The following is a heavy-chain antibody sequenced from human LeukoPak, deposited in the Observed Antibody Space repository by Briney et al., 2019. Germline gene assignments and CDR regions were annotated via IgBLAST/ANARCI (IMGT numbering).Heavy chain of an antibody. D-gene: IGHD4-23*01. CDR3: ARQNGYYGGNSIIYYYYMDV. Sequence: GESLKISCKGSGYSFTSYWIGWVRQMPGKGLEWMWIIYPGDSDTRYSPSFQGQVTISADKSISTAYLQWSSLKASDTAMYYCARQNGYYGGNSIIYYYYMDVWGKGTTVTVSS. J-gene: IGHJ6*03. CDR2: IYPGDSDT. CDR1: GYSFTSYW. V-gene: IGHV5-51*01.